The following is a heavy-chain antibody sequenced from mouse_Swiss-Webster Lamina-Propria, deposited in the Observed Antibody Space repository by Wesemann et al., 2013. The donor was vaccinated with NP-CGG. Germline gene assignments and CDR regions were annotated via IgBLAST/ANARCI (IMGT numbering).Heavy chain of an antibody. D-gene: IGHD2-3*01. Sequence: QVQLQQPGAELVMPGASVKMSCKASGYTFTDYWMHWVKQRPGQGLEWIGAIDTSDSYTSYNQKFKGKATLTVDESSSTAYMQLSSLTSEDSAVYYCARDGYSMDYWGQGTSVTVSS. CDR1: GYTFTDYW. V-gene: IGHV1-69*01. J-gene: IGHJ4*01. CDR2: IDTSDSYT. CDR3: ARDGYSMDY.